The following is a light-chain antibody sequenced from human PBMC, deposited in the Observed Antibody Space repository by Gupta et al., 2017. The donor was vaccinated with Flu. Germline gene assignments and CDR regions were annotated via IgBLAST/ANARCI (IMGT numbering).Light chain of an antibody. J-gene: IGKJ4*01. CDR1: QSLRSKY. Sequence: GTLSLSPGERATLSCRTSQSLRSKYLAWYQQKPGQAPSLLIYAASNRATGIPDKFSGSGSGTDFTLTISRLEPEDSAVYYCQQYNNSPLTFGGGTKVEI. V-gene: IGKV3-20*01. CDR2: AAS. CDR3: QQYNNSPLT.